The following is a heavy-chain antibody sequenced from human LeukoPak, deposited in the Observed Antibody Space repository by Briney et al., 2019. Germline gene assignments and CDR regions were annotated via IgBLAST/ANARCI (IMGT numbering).Heavy chain of an antibody. J-gene: IGHJ4*02. CDR3: ATVTAMVPY. CDR1: GYTLTELS. CDR2: FNPEDGET. D-gene: IGHD5-18*01. V-gene: IGHV1-24*01. Sequence: GASVKVSCKVSGYTLTELSIHWVRQAPGKGLEWMGGFNPEDGETIYSQKFQGRVTLTEDTSADTSYMELSSLKSEDTAVYYCATVTAMVPYWGQGTLVTVSS.